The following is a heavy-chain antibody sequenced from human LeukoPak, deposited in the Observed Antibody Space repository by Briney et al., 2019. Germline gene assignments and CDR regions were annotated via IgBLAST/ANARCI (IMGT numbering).Heavy chain of an antibody. CDR3: ARDYSYGYFRYFDL. V-gene: IGHV4-59*01. J-gene: IGHJ2*01. D-gene: IGHD5-18*01. CDR1: GGSISGYH. Sequence: SETLSLTCNVSGGSISGYHWSWIRQPPGKGLEWLGYIYYSGSSNYNPSLKSRVTMSADTSKNQFSLKLSSVTAADTAVYYCARDYSYGYFRYFDLWGRGTLVTVSS. CDR2: IYYSGSS.